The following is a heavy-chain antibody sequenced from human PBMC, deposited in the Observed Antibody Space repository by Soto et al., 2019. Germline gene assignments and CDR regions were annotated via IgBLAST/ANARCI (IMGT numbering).Heavy chain of an antibody. CDR1: GDSISSSSYY. V-gene: IGHV4-39*01. D-gene: IGHD3-9*01. Sequence: QLQLEESGPGLVKSSETLSLTCSVSGDSISSSSYYWGWIRQSPGEGLEWIGNIHGNGGTQYNPSLSGRVITSVDSSANQFSLRLTSVTAADTAVYYCASRYGPSEFDHWGQGSLVTVSS. J-gene: IGHJ4*02. CDR2: IHGNGGT. CDR3: ASRYGPSEFDH.